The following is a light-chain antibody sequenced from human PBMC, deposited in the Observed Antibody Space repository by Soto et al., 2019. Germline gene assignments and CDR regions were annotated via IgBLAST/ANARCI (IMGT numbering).Light chain of an antibody. J-gene: IGKJ1*01. Sequence: DIQLTQSPSSLSASVGDRVTISCRASQSISNYLNWYQQKPGKAPILLIYAASSLQSGVPSRFSGSGSGTDFTLTISRLEPEDFAVYYCQQYGSSPWTFGQGTKVDIK. V-gene: IGKV1-39*01. CDR3: QQYGSSPWT. CDR2: AAS. CDR1: QSISNY.